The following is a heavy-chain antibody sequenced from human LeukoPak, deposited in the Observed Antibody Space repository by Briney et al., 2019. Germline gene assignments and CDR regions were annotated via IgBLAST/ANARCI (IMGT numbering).Heavy chain of an antibody. CDR3: ARDRGVGVLSPFDP. CDR1: GGSISSSSYY. Sequence: PSETLSLTCTVSGGSISSSSYYWGWIRQPPGKGLEWIGSIYYSGSTYYNPSLKSRVTISVDTSKNQFSLELSSVTAADTAVYYCARDRGVGVLSPFDPWGQGTLVTVSS. J-gene: IGHJ5*02. D-gene: IGHD2-15*01. V-gene: IGHV4-39*07. CDR2: IYYSGST.